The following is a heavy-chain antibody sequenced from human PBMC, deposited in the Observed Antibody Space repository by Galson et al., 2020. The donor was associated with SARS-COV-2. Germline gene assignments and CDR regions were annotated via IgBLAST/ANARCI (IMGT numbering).Heavy chain of an antibody. CDR2: FDPEYGDT. CDR3: ATAFAYQMLPLNL. CDR1: GYTLTELS. Sequence: ASVKVSCTVSGYTLTELSMQWVRQAPGKGLQWMGGFDPEYGDTNYAQKFQGRVTMTEDTSADTAYMELSSLRSEDTAIYYCATAFAYQMLPLNLWGQGTLVTVSS. V-gene: IGHV1-24*01. D-gene: IGHD2-2*01. J-gene: IGHJ5*02.